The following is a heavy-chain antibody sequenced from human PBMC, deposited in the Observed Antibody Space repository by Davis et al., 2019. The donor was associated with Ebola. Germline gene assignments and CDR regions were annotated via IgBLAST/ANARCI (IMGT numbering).Heavy chain of an antibody. CDR3: ALTTYYYYGMDV. Sequence: GESLKISCAASGFTFSDHWMHWVRQAAGKGLVWVSRIKSDGRSISYADSVKGRFTISRDNSKNTLYLQMNSLRAEDTAVYYCALTTYYYYGMDVWGQGTTVTVSS. J-gene: IGHJ6*02. V-gene: IGHV3-74*01. CDR1: GFTFSDHW. D-gene: IGHD4/OR15-4a*01. CDR2: IKSDGRSI.